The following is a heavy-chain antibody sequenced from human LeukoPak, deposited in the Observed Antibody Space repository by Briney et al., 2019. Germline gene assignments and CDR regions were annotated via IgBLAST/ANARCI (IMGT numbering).Heavy chain of an antibody. CDR1: GFNFRDYS. V-gene: IGHV3-74*01. D-gene: IGHD6-6*01. CDR2: ISPTGSTT. Sequence: GGSLRLSCVAYGFNFRDYSMNWVRQAPGKGLVWVSRISPTGSTTSYADSVKGRFTVSRDNAKNTLYLQVNNLRAEDTAVYYCARGPNSNWSGLDFWGQGTLLTVSS. CDR3: ARGPNSNWSGLDF. J-gene: IGHJ4*02.